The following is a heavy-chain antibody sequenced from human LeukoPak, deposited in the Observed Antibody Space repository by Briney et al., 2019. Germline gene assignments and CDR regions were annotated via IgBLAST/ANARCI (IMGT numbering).Heavy chain of an antibody. Sequence: PSETLSLTCSVSGYSISSGYYWGWIRQPPGKGLEWIGSIYQSGSTNYNPSLKSRVTISVDTSKNQFSLKLSSVTAADTAVYYCARGYDFWSGYMGPFDYWGQGTLVTVSS. CDR3: ARGYDFWSGYMGPFDY. J-gene: IGHJ4*02. V-gene: IGHV4-38-2*02. CDR2: IYQSGST. CDR1: GYSISSGYY. D-gene: IGHD3-3*01.